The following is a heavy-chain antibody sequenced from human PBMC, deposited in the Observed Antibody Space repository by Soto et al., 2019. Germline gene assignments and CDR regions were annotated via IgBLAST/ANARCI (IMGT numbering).Heavy chain of an antibody. J-gene: IGHJ4*02. CDR2: IYYSGST. Sequence: QVQLQESGPGLVKPSQTLSLTCTVSGGSINSGGYYWSWIRQHPGKGLEWIGYIYYSGSTFYNPSLKSRVTISVDTSKNQSSLKLSSVTAADTAVYYCAREGPKIFGVVIIDYWGQGTLVTVSS. V-gene: IGHV4-31*03. CDR1: GGSINSGGYY. CDR3: AREGPKIFGVVIIDY. D-gene: IGHD3-3*01.